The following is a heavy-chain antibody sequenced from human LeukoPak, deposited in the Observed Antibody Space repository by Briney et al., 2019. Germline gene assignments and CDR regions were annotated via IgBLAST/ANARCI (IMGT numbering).Heavy chain of an antibody. V-gene: IGHV3-7*02. Sequence: PGGSLRLSCAASGLPFSSSWMSWVRQAPGKGLERVANITVDGSAKYYVDSVKGRFTITQDHAKNPPDLQINNLRGEGTAMFYWVPHTWWSKIGGQGTMVTVSS. D-gene: IGHD2-15*01. CDR1: GLPFSSSW. CDR3: VPHTWWSKI. CDR2: ITVDGSAK. J-gene: IGHJ3*02.